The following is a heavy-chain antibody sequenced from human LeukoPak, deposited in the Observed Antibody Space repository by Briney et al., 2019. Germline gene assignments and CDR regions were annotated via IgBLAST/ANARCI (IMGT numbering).Heavy chain of an antibody. Sequence: GGSLRLSCAASGFTFSSYAMSWVRQAPGKGLEWVSAISGSGGSTYYADSVKGRFTISRDNSKNTLYLQMNSLRAEDTAVYYCARNYGSGSNYNGPLRDAFDIWGQGTMVTVSS. D-gene: IGHD3-10*01. V-gene: IGHV3-23*01. CDR3: ARNYGSGSNYNGPLRDAFDI. CDR2: ISGSGGST. J-gene: IGHJ3*02. CDR1: GFTFSSYA.